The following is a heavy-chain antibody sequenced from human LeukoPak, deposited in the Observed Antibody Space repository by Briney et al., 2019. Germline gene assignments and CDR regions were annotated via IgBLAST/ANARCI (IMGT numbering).Heavy chain of an antibody. V-gene: IGHV3-21*01. J-gene: IGHJ6*02. CDR3: ARIWWFTYYYYGMDV. CDR1: GSTFSSYS. Sequence: GGSLRLSCAASGSTFSSYSMNWVRQAPGKGLEWVSSISTSSTYIYYADSVKGRFTISRDNAKNSLYLQMNSLRAEDTAVYYCARIWWFTYYYYGMDVWGQGTTVTVSS. D-gene: IGHD2-15*01. CDR2: ISTSSTYI.